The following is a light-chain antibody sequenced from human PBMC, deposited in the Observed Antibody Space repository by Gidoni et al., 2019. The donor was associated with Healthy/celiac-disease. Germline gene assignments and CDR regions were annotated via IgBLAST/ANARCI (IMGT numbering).Light chain of an antibody. J-gene: IGLJ2*01. V-gene: IGLV3-21*04. CDR2: YDS. CDR3: QVWDSRVV. CDR1: NIGSKS. Sequence: SSVLTQPPSVSVPPGKTARITCGGNNIGSKSVPWYQKKPGQAPVLVIYYDSDRPSGIPERFSGSNSGNTATLTISRVEAGDEADYYCQVWDSRVVFGGGTKLTVL.